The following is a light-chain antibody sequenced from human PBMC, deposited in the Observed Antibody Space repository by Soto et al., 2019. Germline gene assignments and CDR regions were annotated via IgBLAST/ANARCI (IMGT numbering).Light chain of an antibody. V-gene: IGLV2-14*01. CDR2: EVS. CDR1: SSDVGGYDY. CDR3: SSYSISTAYL. J-gene: IGLJ1*01. Sequence: QSLLTHPASVSGSPGQSITISCTGTSSDVGGYDYVSWYQLHPGKAPKLMVFEVSNRPSGVSYRFSGSKSGNTASLTISGLQAEDEADYFCSSYSISTAYLFGTGTKVTV.